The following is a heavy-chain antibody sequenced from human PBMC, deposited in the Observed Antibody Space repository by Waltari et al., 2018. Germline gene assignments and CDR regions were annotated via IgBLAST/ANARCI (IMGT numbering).Heavy chain of an antibody. CDR3: ARSNSYSPFDY. CDR1: GFTCSADD. J-gene: IGHJ4*02. CDR2: IRNRGNSYTT. V-gene: IGHV3-72*01. D-gene: IGHD3-16*02. Sequence: EVQLVESGGGLVQPGGSLRLSCAASGFTCSADDMDWVRQAPGKGLEWVGRIRNRGNSYTTEYAASGKGRFTISRDDSKNSLYLQMNSLETEDTAVYYCARSNSYSPFDYWGQGILVTVSS.